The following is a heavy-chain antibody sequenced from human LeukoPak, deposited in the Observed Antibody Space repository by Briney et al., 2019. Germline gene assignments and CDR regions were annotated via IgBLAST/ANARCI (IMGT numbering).Heavy chain of an antibody. Sequence: GGSLRLSCAASGFTFSSYSMNWVRQAPGKGLEWVSSISSSSSYTYYADSVKGRFTISRDDAKNSLYLEMDSLRAEDTAVYYCARKGNAFGFWGQGTMVTVSS. J-gene: IGHJ3*01. CDR1: GFTFSSYS. V-gene: IGHV3-21*01. CDR2: ISSSSSYT. CDR3: ARKGNAFGF. D-gene: IGHD3-10*01.